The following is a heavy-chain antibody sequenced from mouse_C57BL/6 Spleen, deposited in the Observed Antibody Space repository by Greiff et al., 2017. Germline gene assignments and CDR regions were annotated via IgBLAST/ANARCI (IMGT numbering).Heavy chain of an antibody. D-gene: IGHD1-1*01. V-gene: IGHV1-82*01. CDR2: IYPGDGDT. CDR3: ARGPTTVVATDFDY. J-gene: IGHJ2*01. Sequence: LQESGPELVKPGASVKISCKASGYAFSSSWMNWVKQRPGKGLEWIGRIYPGDGDTNYNGKFKGKATLTADKSSSTAYMQLSSLTSEDSAVYFCARGPTTVVATDFDYWGQGTTLTVSS. CDR1: GYAFSSSW.